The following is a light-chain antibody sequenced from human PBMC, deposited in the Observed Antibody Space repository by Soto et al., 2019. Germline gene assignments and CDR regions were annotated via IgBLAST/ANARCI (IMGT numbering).Light chain of an antibody. V-gene: IGKV3-11*01. Sequence: EILMPQSPYTLSVSPGESSTLSCMSSQSVSSNLAWYQQKPGQAPRLLIYDASNRATGIPARFSGSGSGTDFTLTISSLEPEDFAVYYCQQRSNWPPITFGQGTRLEI. CDR3: QQRSNWPPIT. CDR1: QSVSSN. CDR2: DAS. J-gene: IGKJ5*01.